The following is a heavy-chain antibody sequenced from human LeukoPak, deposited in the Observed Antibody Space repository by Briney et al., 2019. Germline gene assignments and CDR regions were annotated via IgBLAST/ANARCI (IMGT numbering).Heavy chain of an antibody. CDR2: IHPNDYTT. CDR3: ARETDGTDAFDI. V-gene: IGHV1-46*01. CDR1: GYAITNYY. J-gene: IGHJ3*02. D-gene: IGHD1/OR15-1a*01. Sequence: GASVKVSCKASGYAITNYYMHWVRQAPGQGLEWMGTIHPNDYTTTYAQRFQGRVTMTRDASTSTVYMDLSSLRSEDTAVYYCARETDGTDAFDIWGQGTMVTVSS.